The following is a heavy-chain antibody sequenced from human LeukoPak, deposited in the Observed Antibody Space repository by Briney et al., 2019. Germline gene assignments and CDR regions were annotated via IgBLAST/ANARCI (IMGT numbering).Heavy chain of an antibody. CDR3: ARAKGVSTGYRPTDY. V-gene: IGHV3-33*08. CDR1: GFTFSNAW. J-gene: IGHJ4*02. D-gene: IGHD3-22*01. Sequence: GGSLRLSCGTSGFTFSNAWMNWVRQAPGKGLEWVAVIWYDGSNRYYADPVKGRFTVSRDNSKNTLYLQMNSLRAEDTAVYYCARAKGVSTGYRPTDYWGQGTLVTVSS. CDR2: IWYDGSNR.